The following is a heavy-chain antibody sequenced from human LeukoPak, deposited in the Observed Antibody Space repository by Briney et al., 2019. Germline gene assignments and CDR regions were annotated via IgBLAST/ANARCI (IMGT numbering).Heavy chain of an antibody. Sequence: GGSLRLSCAASGFSFTDSPIHWVRQASGKGLEWFGRTRSRPYNYATAYAASLRGRFTVSRDDSKNTAYLQMNSLRTEDTAVYYCVGSSYIEGVFDPWGQGTLVTVSS. V-gene: IGHV3-73*01. J-gene: IGHJ5*02. CDR1: GFSFTDSP. CDR3: VGSSYIEGVFDP. CDR2: TRSRPYNYAT. D-gene: IGHD1-26*01.